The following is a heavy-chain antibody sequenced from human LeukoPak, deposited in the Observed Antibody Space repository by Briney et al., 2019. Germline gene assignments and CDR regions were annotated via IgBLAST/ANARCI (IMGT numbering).Heavy chain of an antibody. CDR2: LYRSDSA. Sequence: PSETLSLTCVVSGFSISNGYYWVWIRQPPGRGLEWMGSLYRSDSAYYNTSLRSRVSMSVDMSKNQFSLTLSFVTAADTAVYYCARQHDSYYYYYIDVWGPGTPVTVSS. CDR1: GFSISNGYY. V-gene: IGHV4-38-2*01. CDR3: ARQHDSYYYYYIDV. J-gene: IGHJ6*03.